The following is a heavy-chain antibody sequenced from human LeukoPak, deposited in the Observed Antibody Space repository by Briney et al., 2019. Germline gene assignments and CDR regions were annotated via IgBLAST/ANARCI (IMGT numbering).Heavy chain of an antibody. CDR1: GFTFSSYG. Sequence: PGGSLRLSCAASGFTFSSYGMHWVRQAPGKGLEWVAFIRYDGSNKYYADSVKGRFTISRDNAKNSLYLQMNSLRAEDTAVYYCARVGHSSFDYWGQGTLVTVSS. CDR2: IRYDGSNK. CDR3: ARVGHSSFDY. V-gene: IGHV3-30*02. J-gene: IGHJ4*02. D-gene: IGHD6-13*01.